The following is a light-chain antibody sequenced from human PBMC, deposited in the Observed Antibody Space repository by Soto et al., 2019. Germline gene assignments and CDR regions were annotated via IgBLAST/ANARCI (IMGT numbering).Light chain of an antibody. J-gene: IGKJ5*01. Sequence: EIVLTQSPATLSLSPGERATLSCGAGQSVSSSYLAWYQQKPGLAPRLLIYDASSRATGITDRFSGSESGKDSDLTSSRLKPKEFAEYYYQQCCSSPTFGRRTRLEIK. CDR1: QSVSSSY. V-gene: IGKV3D-20*01. CDR2: DAS. CDR3: QQCCSSPT.